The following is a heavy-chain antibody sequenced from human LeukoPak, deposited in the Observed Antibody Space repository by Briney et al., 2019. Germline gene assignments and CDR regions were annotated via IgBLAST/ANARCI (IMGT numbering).Heavy chain of an antibody. Sequence: SETLSLTCAVYGGSFSGYYWSWIRQPPGKGLEWIGEINHSGSTNYNPSLKSRVTISVDTSKNQFSLKLSSVTAADTAVYYCARGGYYCYGMDVWGQGTTVTVSS. J-gene: IGHJ6*02. CDR1: GGSFSGYY. CDR2: INHSGST. CDR3: ARGGYYCYGMDV. V-gene: IGHV4-34*01.